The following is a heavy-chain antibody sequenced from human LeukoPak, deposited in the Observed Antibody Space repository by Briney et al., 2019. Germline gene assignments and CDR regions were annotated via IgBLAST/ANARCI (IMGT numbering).Heavy chain of an antibody. CDR2: MNPNSGNT. J-gene: IGHJ6*02. D-gene: IGHD6-13*01. CDR3: ARVYSSSWYSYHYGMDV. CDR1: GYTFTSYD. V-gene: IGHV1-8*01. Sequence: ASVKVSCKASGYTFTSYDINWVRQATGQGLEWMGWMNPNSGNTGYAQKFQGRVTMSRNTSISTAYMELSSLRSEDTAVYYCARVYSSSWYSYHYGMDVWGQGTTVTVSS.